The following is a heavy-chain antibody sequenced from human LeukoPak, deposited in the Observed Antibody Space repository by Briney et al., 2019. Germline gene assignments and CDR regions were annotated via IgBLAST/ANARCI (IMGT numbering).Heavy chain of an antibody. J-gene: IGHJ3*02. CDR2: MYYSGST. CDR1: GGSISSGDYY. CDR3: ARRHPRTYYYDSSGYHPADAFDI. Sequence: PSETLSLTCTVSGGSISSGDYYWSWIRQPPGKGLEWIGYMYYSGSTYYNPSLKSRVTISVDTSKNQFSLKLSSVTAADTAVYYCARRHPRTYYYDSSGYHPADAFDIWGQGTMVTVSS. V-gene: IGHV4-30-4*01. D-gene: IGHD3-22*01.